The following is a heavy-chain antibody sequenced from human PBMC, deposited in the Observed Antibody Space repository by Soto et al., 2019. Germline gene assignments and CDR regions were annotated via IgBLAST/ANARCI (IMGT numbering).Heavy chain of an antibody. J-gene: IGHJ4*02. CDR3: AREDYSRIGQPSTFDY. CDR2: ISASSTFI. V-gene: IGHV3-21*01. CDR1: GFTFRTYS. D-gene: IGHD4-4*01. Sequence: EVQLVESGGGLVKPGGSLRLSCAASGFTFRTYSMNWVRQAPGKGLEWVSSISASSTFIFSADSVKGRFTISRDNAKNSLYLQMNSLRAEDTAVYYCAREDYSRIGQPSTFDYWGQGTLVTVSS.